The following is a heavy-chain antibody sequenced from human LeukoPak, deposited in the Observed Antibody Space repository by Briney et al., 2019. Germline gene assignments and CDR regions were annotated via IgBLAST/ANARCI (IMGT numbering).Heavy chain of an antibody. CDR2: INPNSGDT. CDR1: GYTFTGYY. D-gene: IGHD3/OR15-3a*01. V-gene: IGHV1-2*02. Sequence: ASVKVSCKASGYTFTGYYMHWLRQAPGQGLEWMGWINPNSGDTIYAQKFQGRVTMTRDTSINTAYMELSSLRSDDTAVYYCSIWTGTSPAYFDYWGQGTLVTVSS. J-gene: IGHJ4*02. CDR3: SIWTGTSPAYFDY.